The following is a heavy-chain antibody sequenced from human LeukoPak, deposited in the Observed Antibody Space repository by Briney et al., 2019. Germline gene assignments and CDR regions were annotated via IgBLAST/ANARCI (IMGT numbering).Heavy chain of an antibody. D-gene: IGHD5-18*01. Sequence: PSETLSLTCGVSGYPINNAYYWVWIRQPPGKGLEWIGYIYYSGSTNYNPSLKSRVTISVDTSKNQISLKLSSVTAADTAVYYCARVVDTAMVGYYYYMDVWGKGTTVTVSS. CDR3: ARVVDTAMVGYYYYMDV. J-gene: IGHJ6*03. CDR1: GYPINNAYY. CDR2: IYYSGST. V-gene: IGHV4-61*01.